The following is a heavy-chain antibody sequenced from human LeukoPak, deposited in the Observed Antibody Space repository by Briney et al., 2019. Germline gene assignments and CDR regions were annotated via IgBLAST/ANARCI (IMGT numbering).Heavy chain of an antibody. Sequence: SETLSLTCTVSSGSITSYYWSWIRQPAGKGLEWIGRIYSSGTTNYNPSLKSRVTMSVDTSKNQFSLKLSSVTAADTAVYYCARDGSTGYGDWFDPWGQGTLVTVSS. D-gene: IGHD6-19*01. V-gene: IGHV4-4*07. CDR2: IYSSGTT. CDR1: SGSITSYY. CDR3: ARDGSTGYGDWFDP. J-gene: IGHJ5*02.